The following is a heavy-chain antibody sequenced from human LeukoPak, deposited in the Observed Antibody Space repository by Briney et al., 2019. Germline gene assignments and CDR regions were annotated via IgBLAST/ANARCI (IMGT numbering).Heavy chain of an antibody. CDR3: ARPRQRYCSGGTCYSRDGFDI. D-gene: IGHD2-15*01. V-gene: IGHV1-69*01. CDR2: IIPLFGIP. J-gene: IGHJ3*02. CDR1: GGSFTTYA. Sequence: SVKVSCKASGGSFTTYAISWVRQAPTKGLQWMGGIIPLFGIPNYAQKFQGRVTITADESTSTAYMELSSLRSEDTAMYYCARPRQRYCSGGTCYSRDGFDIWGQGTMVTVSS.